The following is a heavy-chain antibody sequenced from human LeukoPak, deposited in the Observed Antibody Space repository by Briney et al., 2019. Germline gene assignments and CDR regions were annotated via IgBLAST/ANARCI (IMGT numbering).Heavy chain of an antibody. Sequence: PTVKLSCKVSGYTFTRYDTNGVRQATAQGRVWMGWMNSNSGNTGSAQKSQGRDTLTRDTSIRTASMELSGLRSADAAVSSWASCRGVTFWCGELLSVDYWGQGTLVTVSS. CDR3: ASCRGVTFWCGELLSVDY. CDR1: GYTFTRYD. V-gene: IGHV1-8*01. J-gene: IGHJ4*02. CDR2: MNSNSGNT. D-gene: IGHD3-10*01.